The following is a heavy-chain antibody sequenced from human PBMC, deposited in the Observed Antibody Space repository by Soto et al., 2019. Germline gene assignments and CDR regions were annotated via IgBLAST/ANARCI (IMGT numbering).Heavy chain of an antibody. D-gene: IGHD2-2*01. CDR2: INHSGST. Sequence: QVQLQQWGAGLMKPSETLSLTCAVYGGSFSGYYWSWIRQPPGQGLEWIGEINHSGSTNYNPSLKSRVTISVDTSKNQFSLKLSSVTAADTAVYYCARERERCSSTSCYVNWFDPWGQGTLVTVSS. CDR3: ARERERCSSTSCYVNWFDP. CDR1: GGSFSGYY. V-gene: IGHV4-34*01. J-gene: IGHJ5*02.